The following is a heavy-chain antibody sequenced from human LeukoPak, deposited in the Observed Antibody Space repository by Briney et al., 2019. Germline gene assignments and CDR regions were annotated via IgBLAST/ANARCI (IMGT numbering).Heavy chain of an antibody. CDR3: AREGEKVAPAFDI. CDR1: GGTFSSYA. J-gene: IGHJ3*02. CDR2: IIPIFGTA. Sequence: GASVKVSCKASGGTFSSYAISWVRQAPGQGLEWMGGIIPIFGTANYAQKFQGRVTITADESTSTAYMELSSLRSEDTAVYYCAREGEKVAPAFDIWGQGTMVTVSS. V-gene: IGHV1-69*13. D-gene: IGHD2-15*01.